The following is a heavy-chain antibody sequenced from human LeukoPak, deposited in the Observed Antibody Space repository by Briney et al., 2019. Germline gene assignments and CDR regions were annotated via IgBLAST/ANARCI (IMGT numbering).Heavy chain of an antibody. CDR1: GFTVSSNY. Sequence: GGSLRLSCAASGFTVSSNYMSWVRQAPGKGLEWVSVIYSGDSTYYADSVKGRFTISRDNSKNTLYLQMNSLRAEDTAVYYCAREGPMDYGGNPYFDYWGQGTLVTVSS. V-gene: IGHV3-53*01. CDR2: IYSGDST. J-gene: IGHJ4*02. CDR3: AREGPMDYGGNPYFDY. D-gene: IGHD4-23*01.